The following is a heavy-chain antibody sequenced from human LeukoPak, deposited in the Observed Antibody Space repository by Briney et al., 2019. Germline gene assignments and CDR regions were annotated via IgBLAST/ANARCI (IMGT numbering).Heavy chain of an antibody. Sequence: SGGSLRLSCAASGFTFSDYYMSWIRQAPGKGLEWVSYISSSSSYTNCADSVKGRFTISRDNAKNSLYLQMNSLRAEDTAVYYCARELSSGWYVDDWGQGTLVTVSS. CDR2: ISSSSSYT. D-gene: IGHD6-19*01. CDR1: GFTFSDYY. J-gene: IGHJ4*02. CDR3: ARELSSGWYVDD. V-gene: IGHV3-11*05.